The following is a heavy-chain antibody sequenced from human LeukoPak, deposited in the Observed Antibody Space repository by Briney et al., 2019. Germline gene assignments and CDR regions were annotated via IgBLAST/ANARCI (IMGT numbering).Heavy chain of an antibody. J-gene: IGHJ5*02. Sequence: SETLSLTCSVSGGSISSNNYYWGWMRQPPGKGLEWIGHIYYDGRTYYNPSLKSRVTMSVDTSKNQFSLKLSSVTAADAAVYYCARHRGSSSEFDPWGLGTLVTISS. CDR2: IYYDGRT. V-gene: IGHV4-39*01. D-gene: IGHD6-6*01. CDR3: ARHRGSSSEFDP. CDR1: GGSISSNNYY.